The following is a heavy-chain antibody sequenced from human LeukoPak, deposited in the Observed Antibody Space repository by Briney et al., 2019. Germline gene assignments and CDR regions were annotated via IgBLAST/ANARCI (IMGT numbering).Heavy chain of an antibody. CDR3: ARHGIVASGSFDY. Sequence: SETLSLTCTVSGGSITSYYWSWIRQPPGKGLEWIGYIHNRGNTDYNPSLKSRVTISLDTSKNQLSLKLSSVTAADTAVYYCARHGIVASGSFDYWGRGTLVTVSS. CDR2: IHNRGNT. J-gene: IGHJ4*02. V-gene: IGHV4-59*08. D-gene: IGHD6-13*01. CDR1: GGSITSYY.